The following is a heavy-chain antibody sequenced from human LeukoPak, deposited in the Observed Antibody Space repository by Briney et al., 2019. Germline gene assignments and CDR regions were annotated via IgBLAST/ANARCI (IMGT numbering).Heavy chain of an antibody. Sequence: SQTLSLTCTVSGGSISSGDYYWSWIRQPPGKGLEWIGYIYYSGSTYYNPSLKSRVTISVDTSKNQSSLKLSSVTAADTAVYYCARSPDYDFWSGYYTGTNWFDPWGQGTLVTVSS. J-gene: IGHJ5*02. V-gene: IGHV4-30-4*01. CDR2: IYYSGST. D-gene: IGHD3-3*01. CDR3: ARSPDYDFWSGYYTGTNWFDP. CDR1: GGSISSGDYY.